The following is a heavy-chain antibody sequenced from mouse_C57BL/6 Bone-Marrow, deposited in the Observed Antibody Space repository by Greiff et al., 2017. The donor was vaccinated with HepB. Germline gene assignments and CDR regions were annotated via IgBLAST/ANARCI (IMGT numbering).Heavy chain of an antibody. D-gene: IGHD4-1*01. V-gene: IGHV1-85*01. Sequence: VKLMESGPELVKPGASVKLSCKASGYTFTSYDINWVKQRPGQGLEWIGWIYPRDGSTKYNEKFKGKATLTVDTSSSTAYMELHSLTSEDSAVYFCARRQTGTWFLFDYWGQGTTLTVSS. J-gene: IGHJ2*01. CDR2: IYPRDGST. CDR3: ARRQTGTWFLFDY. CDR1: GYTFTSYD.